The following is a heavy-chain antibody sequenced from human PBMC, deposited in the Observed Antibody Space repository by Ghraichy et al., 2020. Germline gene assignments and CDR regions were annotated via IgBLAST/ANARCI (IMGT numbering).Heavy chain of an antibody. CDR2: IYYSGST. Sequence: SETLSLTCAVSGGSVSSGIYYWSWIRQPPGKGLDWIGYIYYSGSTNYNPSLKSRVTMSVDTSKNQFSLNLSSVTAADTAVYYCARSGHRLQSVDSWGQGTLVTVSS. J-gene: IGHJ4*02. D-gene: IGHD4-11*01. CDR3: ARSGHRLQSVDS. V-gene: IGHV4-61*01. CDR1: GGSVSSGIYY.